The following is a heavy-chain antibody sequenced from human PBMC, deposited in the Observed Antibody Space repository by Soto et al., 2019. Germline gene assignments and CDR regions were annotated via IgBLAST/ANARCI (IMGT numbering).Heavy chain of an antibody. CDR1: GFTFSGYS. CDR2: ISSSSSYI. CDR3: ARGYFGPKDAFDI. V-gene: IGHV3-21*01. D-gene: IGHD3-9*01. Sequence: PGGSLRLSCAASGFTFSGYSMNWVRQAPGKGLEWVSSISSSSSYIYYADSVKGRFTISRDNAKNSLYLQMNSLRAEDTAVYYCARGYFGPKDAFDIWGQGTMVTVSS. J-gene: IGHJ3*02.